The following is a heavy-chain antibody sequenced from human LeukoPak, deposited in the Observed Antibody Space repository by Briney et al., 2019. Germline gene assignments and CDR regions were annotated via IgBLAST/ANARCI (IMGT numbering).Heavy chain of an antibody. CDR2: IYDSGST. D-gene: IGHD4-17*01. V-gene: IGHV4-59*01. CDR3: ARVGLRGVTTLYFDH. Sequence: PSETLSLTCSVSGGSISSYYWSWLRQPPGKGLEWIGYIYDSGSTNYNPSLKSRVTISVDTSKNQFSLKVSSVTAADTAVYYCARVGLRGVTTLYFDHWGQGTLVTVSS. J-gene: IGHJ4*02. CDR1: GGSISSYY.